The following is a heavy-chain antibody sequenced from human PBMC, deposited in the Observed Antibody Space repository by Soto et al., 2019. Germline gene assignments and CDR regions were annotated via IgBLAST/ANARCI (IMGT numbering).Heavy chain of an antibody. D-gene: IGHD1-26*01. CDR2: ISGSGGST. V-gene: IGHV3-23*01. CDR1: GFTFSSYA. Sequence: GALRLSCAASGFTFSSYAMSWVRQAPGKGLEWVSAISGSGGSTYYADSVKGRFTISRDNSKNTLYLQMNSLRAEDTAVYYCAKVPSGSYYYFDYWGQGTLVTVSS. J-gene: IGHJ4*02. CDR3: AKVPSGSYYYFDY.